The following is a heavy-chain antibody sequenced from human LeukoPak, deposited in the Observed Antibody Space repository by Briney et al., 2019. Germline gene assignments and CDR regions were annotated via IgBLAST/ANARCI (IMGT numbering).Heavy chain of an antibody. Sequence: ASVKVSCKASGYTFTSYAMNWVRQAPGQGLEWMGWINTNTGNPTYAQGFTGRFVFSLDTSVSTAYLQISSLKAEDTAVYYCAREPNTAMAKQFDYWGQGTLVTVSS. CDR1: GYTFTSYA. CDR2: INTNTGNP. D-gene: IGHD5-18*01. V-gene: IGHV7-4-1*02. J-gene: IGHJ4*02. CDR3: AREPNTAMAKQFDY.